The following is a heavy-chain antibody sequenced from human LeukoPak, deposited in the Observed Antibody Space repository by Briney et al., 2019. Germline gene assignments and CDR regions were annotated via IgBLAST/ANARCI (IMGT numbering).Heavy chain of an antibody. CDR2: IRYDGSNN. CDR1: GFTFSSYG. V-gene: IGHV3-30*02. J-gene: IGHJ4*02. D-gene: IGHD6-13*01. Sequence: PGGSLRLSCAASGFTFSSYGMHWVRQAPGKGLEWVAFIRYDGSNNYYEDSVKGRFTISRDNSKNTLYLQMNSLRAEDTAVYYCAKDKSSSSKNFDYWGQGTLVTVSS. CDR3: AKDKSSSSKNFDY.